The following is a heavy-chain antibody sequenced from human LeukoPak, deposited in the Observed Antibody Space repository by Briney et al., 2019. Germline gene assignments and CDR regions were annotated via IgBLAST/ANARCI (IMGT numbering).Heavy chain of an antibody. CDR3: ARQPIVGATNPPYFGWFDP. CDR2: IYYSGST. D-gene: IGHD1-26*01. V-gene: IGHV4-39*01. Sequence: PSETLSLTCTVSGGSISSSSYYWGWIRQPPGKGLEWIGGIYYSGSTYYNPSLKSRVTISVDTSKNQFSLKLSSVTAADTAVYYCARQPIVGATNPPYFGWFDPWGQGTLVTVSS. J-gene: IGHJ5*02. CDR1: GGSISSSSYY.